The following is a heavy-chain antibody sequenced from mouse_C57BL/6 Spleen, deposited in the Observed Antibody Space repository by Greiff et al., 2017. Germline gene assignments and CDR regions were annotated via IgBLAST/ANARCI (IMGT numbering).Heavy chain of an antibody. J-gene: IGHJ2*01. CDR1: GFNIKDDY. V-gene: IGHV14-4*01. D-gene: IGHD1-1*01. CDR2: IDPENGDT. Sequence: VQLQQSGAELVRPGASVKLSCTASGFNIKDDYMHWVKQRPEQGLEWIGWIDPENGDTEYASKFQGKATITADTSSNTAYLQLSSLTSEDTAVYYCTFYYGSSLRYYFDYWGQGTTLTVSS. CDR3: TFYYGSSLRYYFDY.